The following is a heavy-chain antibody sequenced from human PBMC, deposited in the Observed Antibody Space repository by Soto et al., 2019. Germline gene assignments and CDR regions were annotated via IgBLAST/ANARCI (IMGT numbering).Heavy chain of an antibody. CDR2: ISAYNGNT. V-gene: IGHV1-18*01. D-gene: IGHD1-26*01. Sequence: ASVKVSCKASGYTFTSYGISWVRQAPGQGLEWMGWISAYNGNTNYAQKLQGRVTMTTDTSTSTAYMELRSLRSDDTAVYYGARDFDPPALYSGSTRSWFDPCGQGTLVTVSS. CDR3: ARDFDPPALYSGSTRSWFDP. CDR1: GYTFTSYG. J-gene: IGHJ5*02.